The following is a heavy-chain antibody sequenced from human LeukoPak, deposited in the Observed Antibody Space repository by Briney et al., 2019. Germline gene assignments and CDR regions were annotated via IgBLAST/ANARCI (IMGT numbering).Heavy chain of an antibody. Sequence: PSETLSLTCTVPGGSISSSSYYWGWIRQPPGKGLEWIGSIYYSWSTYYNPSLKSRVTISVDTSKNQFSLKLSSVTAADTAVYYCVRGNDAFDIWGQGTMVTVSS. CDR2: IYYSWST. CDR3: VRGNDAFDI. CDR1: GGSISSSSYY. V-gene: IGHV4-39*07. D-gene: IGHD3-10*01. J-gene: IGHJ3*02.